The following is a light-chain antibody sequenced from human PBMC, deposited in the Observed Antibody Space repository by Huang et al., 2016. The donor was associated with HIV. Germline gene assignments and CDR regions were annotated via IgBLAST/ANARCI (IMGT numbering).Light chain of an antibody. CDR2: DAS. CDR3: QQYGSSPLT. J-gene: IGKJ4*01. CDR1: QSLSSSY. V-gene: IGKV3D-20*01. Sequence: EIVLTQSPATLSLSPGERATLSCGASQSLSSSYLAWYQQKPGLAPRLLIYDASNRATGIPDRFSGRGSGTDFTLTSSRLEPEDFAVYYCQQYGSSPLTFGGGTKVEIK.